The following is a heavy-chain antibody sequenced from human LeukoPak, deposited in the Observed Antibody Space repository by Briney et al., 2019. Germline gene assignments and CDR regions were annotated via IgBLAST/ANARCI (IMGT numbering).Heavy chain of an antibody. V-gene: IGHV3-9*01. J-gene: IGHJ3*02. Sequence: GGSLRLSCAASGFTFDDYAMHWVRQAPGKGLEWVSGISWNSGSIGYADSVKGRSTISRDNSKNTLYLQMNSLRAEDTAVYYCARADTAMTDAFDIWGQGTMVTVSS. D-gene: IGHD5-18*01. CDR1: GFTFDDYA. CDR2: ISWNSGSI. CDR3: ARADTAMTDAFDI.